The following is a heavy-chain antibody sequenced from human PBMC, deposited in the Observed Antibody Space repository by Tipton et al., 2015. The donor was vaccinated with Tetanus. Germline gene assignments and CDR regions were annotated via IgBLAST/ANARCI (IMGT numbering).Heavy chain of an antibody. CDR1: GLPFSSYW. J-gene: IGHJ4*02. V-gene: IGHV3-7*03. Sequence: SLRLSCAVSGLPFSSYWMSWVRQAPGKGLEWVANIKEDGSEEYYVDSVKGRFTMSRDNAKNSLFLHMDPLRAEDTAVYYCAKEVDVSSGWRNFDYWGQGTLVTVSS. D-gene: IGHD6-19*01. CDR2: IKEDGSEE. CDR3: AKEVDVSSGWRNFDY.